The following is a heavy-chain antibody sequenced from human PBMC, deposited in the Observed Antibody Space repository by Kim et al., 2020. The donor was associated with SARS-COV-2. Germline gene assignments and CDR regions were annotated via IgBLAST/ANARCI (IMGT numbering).Heavy chain of an antibody. V-gene: IGHV3-33*01. D-gene: IGHD3-16*01. CDR1: GLPFSASG. Sequence: GGSLRLSCAASGLPFSASGMHWVRQAPGKGLEWVAMIWSDRTKEYYADSVKGRFTISRDNSKNTVYLQMNSLRAEDTAVYYCARDKGERYSDYWGQGTLVIVS. CDR3: ARDKGERYSDY. J-gene: IGHJ4*02. CDR2: IWSDRTKE.